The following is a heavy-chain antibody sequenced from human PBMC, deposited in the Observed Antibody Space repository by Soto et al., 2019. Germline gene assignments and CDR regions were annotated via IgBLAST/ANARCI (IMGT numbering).Heavy chain of an antibody. CDR1: GFTFA. J-gene: IGHJ4*02. Sequence: EVQLVESGGGLVQPGGSLRLSCSASGFTFAMYWVRQAPGKGLEYVSVISSNGGSTYYADSVKGRFTISRDNSKNTLYLQMSSLRAEDKAVYYCVKVGVTYYFDYWGQGTLVTVSS. V-gene: IGHV3-64D*06. CDR2: ISSNGGST. D-gene: IGHD3-16*01. CDR3: VKVGVTYYFDY.